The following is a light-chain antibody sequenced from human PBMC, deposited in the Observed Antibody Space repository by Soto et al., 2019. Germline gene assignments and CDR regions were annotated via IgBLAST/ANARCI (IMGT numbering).Light chain of an antibody. CDR2: AVT. J-gene: IGLJ1*01. CDR3: CSYAGSYAYV. V-gene: IGLV2-11*01. Sequence: QSALTQPRSVSGSPGQSVTISCTGTSSDVGGYTSVSWYQQHPGKAPKLMISAVTKRPSGVPDRFSGSKSGNTASLTISGLQAEDEAYYYCCSYAGSYAYVFGTGTKLTVL. CDR1: SSDVGGYTS.